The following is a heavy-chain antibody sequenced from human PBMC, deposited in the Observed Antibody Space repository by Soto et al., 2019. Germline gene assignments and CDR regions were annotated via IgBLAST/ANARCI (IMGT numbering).Heavy chain of an antibody. D-gene: IGHD6-19*01. CDR2: ISAYNGNT. Sequence: QVQLVQSGAEVKKPGASVKVSCKASGYTFTSYGISWVRQAPGQGLEWMGWISAYNGNTNYAQKLQCRVTMTTDTSTSTAYMELRSLRSDDTAVYYCARDLNSSGWEKTGEIDYWGQGTLVTGSS. CDR1: GYTFTSYG. J-gene: IGHJ4*02. V-gene: IGHV1-18*04. CDR3: ARDLNSSGWEKTGEIDY.